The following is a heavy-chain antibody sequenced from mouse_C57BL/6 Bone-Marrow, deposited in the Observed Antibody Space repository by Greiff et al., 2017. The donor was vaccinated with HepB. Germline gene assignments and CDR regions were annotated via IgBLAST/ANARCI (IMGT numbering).Heavy chain of an antibody. CDR1: GYAFSSSW. CDR2: IYPGDGDT. V-gene: IGHV1-82*01. J-gene: IGHJ3*01. Sequence: QVQLQQSGPELVKPGASVKISCKASGYAFSSSWMNWVKQRPGKGLEWIGRIYPGDGDTNYNGKFKGKATLTADKSSSTAYMQLSSLTSEDSAVYFCARDYGSTYPAWFAYWGQGTLVTVSA. D-gene: IGHD1-1*01. CDR3: ARDYGSTYPAWFAY.